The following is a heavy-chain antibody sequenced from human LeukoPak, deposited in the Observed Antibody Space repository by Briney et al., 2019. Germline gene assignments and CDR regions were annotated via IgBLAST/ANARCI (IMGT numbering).Heavy chain of an antibody. CDR1: GYTFTSYG. D-gene: IGHD6-19*01. CDR3: ARGASLRLEDFDY. V-gene: IGHV1-18*01. Sequence: ASVKVSCKASGYTFTSYGISWVRQAPGQGLEWMGWISAYNGNTNYAQKFQGRVTMTRDTSTSTVYMELSSLRSEDTAVYYCARGASLRLEDFDYWGQGTLVTVSS. J-gene: IGHJ4*02. CDR2: ISAYNGNT.